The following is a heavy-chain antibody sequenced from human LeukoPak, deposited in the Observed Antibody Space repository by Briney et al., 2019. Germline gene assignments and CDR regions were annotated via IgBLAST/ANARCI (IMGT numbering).Heavy chain of an antibody. J-gene: IGHJ6*03. Sequence: GASVKVSCKASGYTFTGYYMHWVRQAPGQGLEWMGWINPNSGGTNYAQKLQGRVTMTTDTSTSTAYMELRSLRSDDTAVYYCARDSPGPCGGDCYFYYSRYYYYYYYMDVWGKGTTVTISS. CDR3: ARDSPGPCGGDCYFYYSRYYYYYYYMDV. CDR2: INPNSGGT. CDR1: GYTFTGYY. V-gene: IGHV1-2*02. D-gene: IGHD2-21*02.